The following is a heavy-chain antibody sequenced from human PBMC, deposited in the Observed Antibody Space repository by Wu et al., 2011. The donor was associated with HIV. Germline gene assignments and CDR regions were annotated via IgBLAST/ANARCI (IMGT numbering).Heavy chain of an antibody. CDR2: IVPIFGTT. D-gene: IGHD6-13*01. J-gene: IGHJ4*02. CDR1: GGTFNSYA. V-gene: IGHV1-69*14. CDR3: ARENGGSSWYYFDF. Sequence: QVQLVQSGAEVKKPGSSVKVSCKASGGTFNSYAFSWVRQAPGQGLEWMGRIVPIFGTTTYAQKFQGRVTITADKSTRTAYMELSSLRSEDTAVYYCARENGGSSWYYFDFWGQGTLVTVSS.